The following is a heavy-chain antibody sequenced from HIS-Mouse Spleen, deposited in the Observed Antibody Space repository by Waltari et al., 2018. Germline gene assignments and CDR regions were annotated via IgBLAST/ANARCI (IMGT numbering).Heavy chain of an antibody. V-gene: IGHV1-2*02. CDR3: ARDVLGIGDAFDI. CDR1: GYTFTGYN. J-gene: IGHJ3*02. CDR2: INPNSGGT. D-gene: IGHD7-27*01. Sequence: QVQLVQSGAAVKKPGASVKPSCKASGYTFTGYNMPRVGQAPGQGLEWRGWINPNSGGTNYAQKFQGRVTMTRDTSISTAYMELSRLRSDDTAVYYCARDVLGIGDAFDIWGQGTMVTVSS.